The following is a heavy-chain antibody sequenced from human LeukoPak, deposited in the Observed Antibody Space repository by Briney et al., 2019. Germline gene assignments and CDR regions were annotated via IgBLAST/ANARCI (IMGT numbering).Heavy chain of an antibody. CDR3: ARDGVYYDSSGLDY. Sequence: GGSLRLSCAASGFTFSSYSMNWVRQAPGKGLEWVSSISSSSSYIYYADSVKGRFTISRDNAKNSLYLQMNSLRAEDTAVYYCARDGVYYDSSGLDYWGQGTLVTVSS. J-gene: IGHJ4*02. CDR1: GFTFSSYS. CDR2: ISSSSSYI. D-gene: IGHD3-22*01. V-gene: IGHV3-21*01.